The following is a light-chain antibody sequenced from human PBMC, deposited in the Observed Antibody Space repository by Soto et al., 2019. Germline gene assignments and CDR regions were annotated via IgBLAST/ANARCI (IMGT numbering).Light chain of an antibody. V-gene: IGKV3-20*01. J-gene: IGKJ2*01. CDR2: AAS. Sequence: EVVLTQSPGTLSLSPGERVTLSCRASRSFASSYLGWYQQKPGQAPRLLIYAASSRATGIPDRFSGSGSGTDFTLTISRLEPEDSAVYYCQQYGASPPYTFGPGTKLEIK. CDR1: RSFASSY. CDR3: QQYGASPPYT.